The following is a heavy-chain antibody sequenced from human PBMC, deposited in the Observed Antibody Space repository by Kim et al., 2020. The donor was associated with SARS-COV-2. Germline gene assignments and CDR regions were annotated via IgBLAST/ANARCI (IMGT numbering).Heavy chain of an antibody. D-gene: IGHD5-12*01. V-gene: IGHV4-34*01. Sequence: SETLSLTCAVYGGSFSGYYWSWIRQPPGKGLEWIGEINHSGSTNYNPSLKSRVTISVDTSKNHVSLKLSSVTAADTAVYYCARVDIVATVSFDYWGQGTL. J-gene: IGHJ4*02. CDR2: INHSGST. CDR1: GGSFSGYY. CDR3: ARVDIVATVSFDY.